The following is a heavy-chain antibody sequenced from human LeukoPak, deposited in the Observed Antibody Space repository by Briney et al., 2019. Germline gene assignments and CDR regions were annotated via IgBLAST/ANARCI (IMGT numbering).Heavy chain of an antibody. V-gene: IGHV4-39*07. Sequence: SETLSLTCTVSGGSISSSSYYWGWIRQPPGKGLEWIGSIYYSGSTYYNPSLKSRVTISVDTSKNQFSLKMSSVTAADTAVYFCARGGPPGYYYDYYMDDWGKGTTVTISS. CDR2: IYYSGST. CDR1: GGSISSSSYY. J-gene: IGHJ6*03. CDR3: ARGGPPGYYYDYYMDD.